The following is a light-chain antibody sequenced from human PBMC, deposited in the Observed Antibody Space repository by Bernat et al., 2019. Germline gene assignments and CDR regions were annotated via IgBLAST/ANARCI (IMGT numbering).Light chain of an antibody. CDR1: QDIYNY. Sequence: DIQETQSRSPLLASVGDRVTITCRARQDIYNYLSWYHQKPGKAPKPLIYLASNLETGVPSRFSGSGSGTDFTLTISSLQPEDVGTYYCQQYDTSPYTFGGGTKVEI. CDR3: QQYDTSPYT. J-gene: IGKJ4*01. V-gene: IGKV1-33*01. CDR2: LAS.